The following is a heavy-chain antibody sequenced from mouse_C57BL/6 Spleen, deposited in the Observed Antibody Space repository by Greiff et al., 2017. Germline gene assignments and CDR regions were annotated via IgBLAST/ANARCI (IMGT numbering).Heavy chain of an antibody. D-gene: IGHD2-4*01. Sequence: QVQLQQSGAELVRPGTSVKVSCKASGYAFTNYLIEWVKQRPGQGLEWIGVINPGSGSTNYNEKFKGKATLTADKSSSTAYMQLSSLTSEDSAVYFCARYDYDGPWFAYWGQGTLVTVSA. V-gene: IGHV1-54*01. CDR2: INPGSGST. CDR3: ARYDYDGPWFAY. J-gene: IGHJ3*01. CDR1: GYAFTNYL.